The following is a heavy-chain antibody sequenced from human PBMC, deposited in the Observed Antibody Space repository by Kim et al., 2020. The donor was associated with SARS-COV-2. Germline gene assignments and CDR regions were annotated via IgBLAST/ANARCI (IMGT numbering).Heavy chain of an antibody. J-gene: IGHJ6*02. V-gene: IGHV3-23*01. CDR1: GFTFSSYA. D-gene: IGHD6-13*01. Sequence: GGSLRLSCAASGFTFSSYAMSWVRQAPGKGLEWVSAISGSGGSTYYADSVKGRFTISRDNSKNTLYLQMNSLRAEDTAVYYCAKSGAAAGQQYYYSYGMDVCGPGPTVTVSS. CDR2: ISGSGGST. CDR3: AKSGAAAGQQYYYSYGMDV.